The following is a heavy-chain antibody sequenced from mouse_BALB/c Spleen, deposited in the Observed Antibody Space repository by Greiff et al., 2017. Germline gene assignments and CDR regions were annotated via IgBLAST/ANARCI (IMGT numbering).Heavy chain of an antibody. Sequence: EVQLVESGGGLVQPGGSLKLSCAASGFTFSSYTMSWVRQTPEKRLEWVAYISNGGGSTYYPDTVKGRFTISRDNAKNTLYLQMSSLKSEDTAMYYCARHSNYGYDGGAWFAYWGQGTLVTVSA. CDR2: ISNGGGST. CDR1: GFTFSSYT. D-gene: IGHD2-2*01. J-gene: IGHJ3*01. CDR3: ARHSNYGYDGGAWFAY. V-gene: IGHV5-12-2*01.